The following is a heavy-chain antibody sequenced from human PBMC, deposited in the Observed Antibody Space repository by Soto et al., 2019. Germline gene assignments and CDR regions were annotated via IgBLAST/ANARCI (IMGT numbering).Heavy chain of an antibody. J-gene: IGHJ6*02. CDR3: ARGAYRSGWYGYRRDYYYGMDV. CDR1: GFTFSSYG. Sequence: WWSLRLSCAASGFTFSSYGMHWVRQAPGKGLEWGAVIWYDGSNKYYADSVKGRFTISRDNSKNTLYLQMNSLRAEDTAVYYCARGAYRSGWYGYRRDYYYGMDVWGQGTTVTVSS. D-gene: IGHD6-19*01. V-gene: IGHV3-33*01. CDR2: IWYDGSNK.